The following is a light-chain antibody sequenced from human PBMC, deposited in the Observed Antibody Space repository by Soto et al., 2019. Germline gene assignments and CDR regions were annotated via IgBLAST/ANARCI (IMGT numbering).Light chain of an antibody. CDR2: AAS. CDR1: ESISSK. J-gene: IGKJ1*01. V-gene: IGKV1-39*01. CDR3: QQSYRSPPT. Sequence: IQLTQSPSSLSASVGDRVTITCRASESISSKLNWYQQKPGKVPNLLIYAASSLQSGVPSRFSGSGSGTDFTLTISSLQPEDFATYYCQQSYRSPPTFGQGTKVEIK.